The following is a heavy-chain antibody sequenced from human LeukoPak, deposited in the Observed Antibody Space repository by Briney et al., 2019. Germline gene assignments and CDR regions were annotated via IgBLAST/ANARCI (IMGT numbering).Heavy chain of an antibody. CDR2: IYYSGST. V-gene: IGHV4-39*07. D-gene: IGHD3-10*01. J-gene: IGHJ5*02. Sequence: PSETLSLTCTVSGGSISSSSYYWGWIRQPPGKGLEWIGSIYYSGSTYYNPSLKSRVTISVDTSKNQFSLKLSSVTAADTAVYYCARVPRRLSARGVIISWFDPWGQGTLVTVSS. CDR3: ARVPRRLSARGVIISWFDP. CDR1: GGSISSSSYY.